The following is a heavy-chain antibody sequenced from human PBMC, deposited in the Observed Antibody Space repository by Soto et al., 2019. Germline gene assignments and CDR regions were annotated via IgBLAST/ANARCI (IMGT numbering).Heavy chain of an antibody. CDR2: IGTSGKTI. V-gene: IGHV3-48*03. Sequence: GGSLRLSCAVSGLTFSSYEMNWARQAPGKGLEWVSYIGTSGKTIYYADSVRCRFTISRDNAKNSLYLQMNSLRAEDTAVYFCARDPAIYSGKFDYGLDVWGRGTTVTVSS. CDR1: GLTFSSYE. D-gene: IGHD4-4*01. CDR3: ARDPAIYSGKFDYGLDV. J-gene: IGHJ6*02.